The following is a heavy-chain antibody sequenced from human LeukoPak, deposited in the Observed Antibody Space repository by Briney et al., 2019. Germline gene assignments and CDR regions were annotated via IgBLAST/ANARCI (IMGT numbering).Heavy chain of an antibody. D-gene: IGHD6-19*01. V-gene: IGHV1-69*13. CDR2: IIPIFGTA. Sequence: SVKVSCRASDYTFTNYYMHWVRQAPGQGLEWMGGIIPIFGTANYAQKFQGRVTITADESTSTAYMELSSLRSEDTAVYYCARSEDSSGWEAYCFDYWGQGTLVTVSS. CDR1: DYTFTNYY. CDR3: ARSEDSSGWEAYCFDY. J-gene: IGHJ4*02.